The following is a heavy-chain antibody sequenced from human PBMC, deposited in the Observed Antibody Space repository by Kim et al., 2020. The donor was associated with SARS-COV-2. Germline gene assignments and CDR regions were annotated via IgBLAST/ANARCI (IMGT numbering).Heavy chain of an antibody. D-gene: IGHD6-19*01. CDR3: ARLRANYSSGWYGMFDY. Sequence: FQGRVTITAAESTSTAYMELSSLRSEDTAVYYCARLRANYSSGWYGMFDYWGQGTLVTVSS. J-gene: IGHJ4*02. V-gene: IGHV1-69*01.